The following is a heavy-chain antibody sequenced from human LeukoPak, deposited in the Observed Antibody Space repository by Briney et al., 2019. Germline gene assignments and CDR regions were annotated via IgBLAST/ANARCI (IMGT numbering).Heavy chain of an antibody. Sequence: GGSLRLSCVASGFTFSSYGMNWVRQAPGKGLEWVSFISSSSSYIYYADSVKGRFTISRDNAKNSLYLQMNSLRAEDTAVYCCARESSVVGRNIDYWGQGTLVTVSS. J-gene: IGHJ4*02. CDR2: ISSSSSYI. D-gene: IGHD1-26*01. V-gene: IGHV3-21*01. CDR1: GFTFSSYG. CDR3: ARESSVVGRNIDY.